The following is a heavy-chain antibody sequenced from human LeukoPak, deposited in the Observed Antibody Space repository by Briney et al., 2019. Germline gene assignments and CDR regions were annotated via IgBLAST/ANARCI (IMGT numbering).Heavy chain of an antibody. CDR2: ISSSSSYI. J-gene: IGHJ4*02. Sequence: PGGSLRLSCAASGFTFSSYSMNWVRQAPGKGLEWVLSISSSSSYIYYADSVKGRFTISRDNAKNSLYLQMNSLRAEDTAVYYCARGSGGSSSWGYWGQGTLVTVSS. V-gene: IGHV3-21*01. D-gene: IGHD6-13*01. CDR3: ARGSGGSSSWGY. CDR1: GFTFSSYS.